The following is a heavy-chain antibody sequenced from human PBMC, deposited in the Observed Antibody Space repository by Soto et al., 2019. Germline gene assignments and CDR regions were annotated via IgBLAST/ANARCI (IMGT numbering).Heavy chain of an antibody. CDR3: ARRDRSGYSYWLDT. CDR1: GGSISDGYD. D-gene: IGHD3-22*01. J-gene: IGHJ5*02. Sequence: QVQLQESGPGLVKPSQTLSLTFTVSGGSISDGYDWSWIRQHPGKGLEWIGSISYSGSTSYNPYLKCRLTISVDRSKSQFSLNLSSVTAADTAVYYCARRDRSGYSYWLDTWGQGTLVTVSS. V-gene: IGHV4-31*03. CDR2: ISYSGST.